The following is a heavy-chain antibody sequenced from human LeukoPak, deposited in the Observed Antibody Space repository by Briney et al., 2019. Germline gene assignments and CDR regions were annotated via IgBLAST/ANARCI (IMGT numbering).Heavy chain of an antibody. CDR1: GYTFTSYG. CDR3: ARDREAAGQKLTDY. J-gene: IGHJ4*02. Sequence: GASVKVSCKASGYTFTSYGITWVGQAPGQGLEWMGWISVYNGNTNYAQKLQGRVTMTTDTSTSTAYMELRSLRSDDTAIYYCARDREAAGQKLTDYWGQGTLVTVSS. D-gene: IGHD6-13*01. V-gene: IGHV1-18*01. CDR2: ISVYNGNT.